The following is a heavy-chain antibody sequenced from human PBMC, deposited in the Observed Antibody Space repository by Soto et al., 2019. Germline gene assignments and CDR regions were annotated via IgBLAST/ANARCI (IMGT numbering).Heavy chain of an antibody. V-gene: IGHV4-34*01. CDR3: ATISLPSLAFHY. CDR2: INHSGST. Sequence: PSETLSLTCAVYGGSFSGYYWSWIRQPPGKGLEWIGEINHSGSTNYNPSLKSRVTISVDTSKNQFSLKLSSVTAADTAVYYCATISLPSLAFHYWGPGTLLTV. J-gene: IGHJ4*02. CDR1: GGSFSGYY. D-gene: IGHD5-12*01.